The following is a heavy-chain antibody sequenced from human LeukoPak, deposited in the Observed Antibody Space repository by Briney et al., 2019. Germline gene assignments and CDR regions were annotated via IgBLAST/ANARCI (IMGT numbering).Heavy chain of an antibody. J-gene: IGHJ5*02. CDR2: IYHSGSS. CDR3: ARHSPIVVVPAATPNNWFDP. CDR1: GYSISSGYY. D-gene: IGHD2-2*01. V-gene: IGHV4-38-2*01. Sequence: SSETLSLTCAVSGYSISSGYYWGWIRQPPGKGLEWIGSIYHSGSSYYNPSHKSRVTIPVDTSKNQFSLKLSSVTSADTAVNYCARHSPIVVVPAATPNNWFDPWGQGTLVTVSS.